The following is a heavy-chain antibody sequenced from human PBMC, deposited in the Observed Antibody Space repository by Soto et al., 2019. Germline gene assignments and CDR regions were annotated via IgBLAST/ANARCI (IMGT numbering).Heavy chain of an antibody. J-gene: IGHJ4*02. V-gene: IGHV3-33*03. D-gene: IGHD1-26*01. CDR3: ASAAGAYDN. CDR1: GLSFSSYG. Sequence: QVQLVESGGGVVQPGRSLRLSCAASGLSFSSYGMHWVRQAPGKGLEWVAVIWSDGSNKYYADSVKGRFTISRDNSRNTVYLQMNSLRVGDTAVYYCASAAGAYDNWGQGALVTVSS. CDR2: IWSDGSNK.